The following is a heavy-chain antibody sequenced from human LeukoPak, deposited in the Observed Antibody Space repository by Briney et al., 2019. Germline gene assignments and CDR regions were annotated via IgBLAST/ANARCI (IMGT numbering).Heavy chain of an antibody. D-gene: IGHD3-16*02. V-gene: IGHV4-59*01. CDR2: IYYSGGT. J-gene: IGHJ4*02. Sequence: SETLSLTCTVSGGSISSYYWSWIRQPPGKGLEWIGYIYYSGGTNCNPSLKSRVTISVDTSKNQFSLKLSSVTAADTAVYYCARTSYSYPLDYWGQGTLVAVSS. CDR1: GGSISSYY. CDR3: ARTSYSYPLDY.